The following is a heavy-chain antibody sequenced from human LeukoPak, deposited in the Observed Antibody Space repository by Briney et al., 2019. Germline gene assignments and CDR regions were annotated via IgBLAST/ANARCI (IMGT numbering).Heavy chain of an antibody. CDR2: INPDSGDT. CDR3: AIMGDTFDI. Sequence: GASVKVSCQASGYTFTGYYMHWVRQAPGQGLEWMGSINPDSGDTNYAQNLQGRVTMTRDTSINTAYLDLSRLRSDDTAVYYCAIMGDTFDICGQGTKVTVSS. J-gene: IGHJ3*02. D-gene: IGHD3-16*01. V-gene: IGHV1-2*02. CDR1: GYTFTGYY.